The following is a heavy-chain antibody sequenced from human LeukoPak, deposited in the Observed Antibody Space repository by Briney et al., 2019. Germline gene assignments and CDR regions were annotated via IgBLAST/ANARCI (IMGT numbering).Heavy chain of an antibody. V-gene: IGHV1-69*13. D-gene: IGHD3-9*01. Sequence: SVKVSCKASGGTFSSYAISWVRQAPGQGLEWMGGIIPLFGTANYAQKFQGRVTITADESTSTAYMELSSLRSEDTAVYYCAGVLRYFDWLLGYDYWGQGTLVTVSS. J-gene: IGHJ4*02. CDR3: AGVLRYFDWLLGYDY. CDR1: GGTFSSYA. CDR2: IIPLFGTA.